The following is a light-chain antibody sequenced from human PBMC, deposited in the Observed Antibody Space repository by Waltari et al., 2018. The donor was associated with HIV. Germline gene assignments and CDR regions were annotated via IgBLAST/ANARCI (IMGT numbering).Light chain of an antibody. J-gene: IGKJ1*01. V-gene: IGKV1-6*01. CDR2: GAT. Sequence: AIQMTQSPSSLSASVGDRVTITCRASQGIRNDLGWYQQHPGKTPKLLIYGATTLEGGVPSRFSGSGSDTDFTLTISSLQPEDFATYYCLQDYDYPRTFGQGTKVEIK. CDR3: LQDYDYPRT. CDR1: QGIRND.